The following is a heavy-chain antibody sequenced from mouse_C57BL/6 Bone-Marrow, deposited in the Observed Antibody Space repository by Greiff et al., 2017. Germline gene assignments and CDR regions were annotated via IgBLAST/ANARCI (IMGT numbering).Heavy chain of an antibody. CDR1: GFTFSDYG. D-gene: IGHD1-1*01. CDR2: ISSGSSTI. V-gene: IGHV5-17*01. CDR3: ARSKCLYGSTEFDY. Sequence: EVQVVESGGGLVKPGGSLKLSCAASGFTFSDYGMHWVRQAPEKGLEWVAYISSGSSTIYYADTVKGRFTIARDTAKNTLFLQMTSLRSEDTAMYYCARSKCLYGSTEFDYWGQGTTLTVSS. J-gene: IGHJ2*01.